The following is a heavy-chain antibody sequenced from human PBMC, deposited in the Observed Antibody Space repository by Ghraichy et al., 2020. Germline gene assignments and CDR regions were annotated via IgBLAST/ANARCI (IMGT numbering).Heavy chain of an antibody. CDR2: ISSSSDYT. Sequence: GGSLRLSCAVSGFTFTDYYMSWVRQAPGKGLEWISYISSSSDYTNYADSVKGRFTISRDNAKNSLYLQMNTLRAEDTAVYYCAREAKVGDYYYMDVWGKGTTVTVSS. CDR1: GFTFTDYY. V-gene: IGHV3-11*05. D-gene: IGHD1-26*01. J-gene: IGHJ6*03. CDR3: AREAKVGDYYYMDV.